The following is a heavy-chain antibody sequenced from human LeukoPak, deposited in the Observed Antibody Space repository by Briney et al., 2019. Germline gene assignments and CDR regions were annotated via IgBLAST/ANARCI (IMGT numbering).Heavy chain of an antibody. CDR2: ISGSGGST. J-gene: IGHJ5*02. CDR1: GFTFSSYA. D-gene: IGHD4-11*01. V-gene: IGHV3-23*01. Sequence: PGGSLRLSCAASGFTFSSYAMSWVRQAPGRGLEWVSAISGSGGSTYYADSVEGRFTISRDNSKNTLYLQMNSLRAEDTAVYYCAKDRAYSNFNWFDPWGQGTLVTVSS. CDR3: AKDRAYSNFNWFDP.